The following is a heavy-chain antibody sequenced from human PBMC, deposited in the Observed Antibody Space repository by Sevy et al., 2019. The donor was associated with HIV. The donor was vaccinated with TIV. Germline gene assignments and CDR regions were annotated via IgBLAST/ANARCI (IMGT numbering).Heavy chain of an antibody. D-gene: IGHD3-10*01. V-gene: IGHV3-30-3*01. CDR1: GFTFSSYA. J-gene: IGHJ3*02. Sequence: GGSLSLSCAASGFTFSSYAMHWVRQAPGKGLEWVEVISYDGSNKYYADSVKGRFTISRDNSKNTLYLQMNSLRAEDTAVYYCARDKGRITMVRGNAFDIWGQGTMVTVSS. CDR2: ISYDGSNK. CDR3: ARDKGRITMVRGNAFDI.